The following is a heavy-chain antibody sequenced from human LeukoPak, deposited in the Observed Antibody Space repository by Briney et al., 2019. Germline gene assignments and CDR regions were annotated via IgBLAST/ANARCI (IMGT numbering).Heavy chain of an antibody. Sequence: PSETLSLTCPLSRGSISSHPWSWIRQPPGKGLEWIGYVYYSGSTTYNPSLKSRLTMSLDTSKNQFSLRLSSVTAADTAVYYCAGDFDSGSYRFDYWGQGILVTVSS. CDR1: RGSISSHP. J-gene: IGHJ4*02. V-gene: IGHV4-59*11. CDR2: VYYSGST. D-gene: IGHD3-10*01. CDR3: AGDFDSGSYRFDY.